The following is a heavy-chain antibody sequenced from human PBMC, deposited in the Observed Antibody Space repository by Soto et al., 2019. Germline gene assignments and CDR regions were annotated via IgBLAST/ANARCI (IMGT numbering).Heavy chain of an antibody. J-gene: IGHJ4*02. CDR1: GGSISSSSFY. Sequence: SETLSLTCTVSGGSISSSSFYWGWIRQPPGKGLEWIGSIYHSGSTYYNPSLKSRVNISVGRSKIQFSLKLGSVTAAYTGVYYYARGPRLGYWGQGTLVTVSS. CDR3: ARGPRLGY. V-gene: IGHV4-39*07. CDR2: IYHSGST.